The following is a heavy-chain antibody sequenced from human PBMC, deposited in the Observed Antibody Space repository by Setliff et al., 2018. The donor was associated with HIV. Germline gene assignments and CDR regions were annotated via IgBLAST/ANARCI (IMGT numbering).Heavy chain of an antibody. CDR3: ARLITRGAARPLGGDAFDI. CDR2: IYHSGST. D-gene: IGHD6-6*01. J-gene: IGHJ3*02. Sequence: PSETLSXXXAVSGYXXSSGYYWGWIRQPPGKGLEWIGSIYHSGSTYXXPSLKSRVTISVDXSXKQFSLKLSSVTAADTAVYYCARLITRGAARPLGGDAFDIWGQGTMVTVS. CDR1: GYXXSSGYY. V-gene: IGHV4-38-2*01.